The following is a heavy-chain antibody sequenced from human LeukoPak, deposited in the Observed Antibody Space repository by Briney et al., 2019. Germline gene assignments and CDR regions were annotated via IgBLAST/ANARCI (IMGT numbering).Heavy chain of an antibody. J-gene: IGHJ4*02. D-gene: IGHD3-3*01. CDR3: ARPHLYDFWSGYYTGYYFDY. V-gene: IGHV4-39*01. CDR2: IYYSGST. CDR1: GGSISSSSYY. Sequence: SETLSLTCTVSGGSISSSSYYWGWIRQPPGKGLEWIGSIYYSGSTYYNPSLKSRVTISVDTSKNQFSLKLSSVTAADTAVYYCARPHLYDFWSGYYTGYYFDYWGQGTLVTVSS.